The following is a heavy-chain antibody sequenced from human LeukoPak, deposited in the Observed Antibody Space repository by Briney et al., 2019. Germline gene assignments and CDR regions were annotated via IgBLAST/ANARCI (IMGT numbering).Heavy chain of an antibody. CDR3: ARGSSSRNVGNFDY. J-gene: IGHJ4*02. D-gene: IGHD3-10*01. V-gene: IGHV3-7*04. Sequence: GGSLRLSWVASRYTFSSFWMSWVRQAPGKGLEWVANIKQDESEKYYVDSVKGGFTISRDNAKNSLYLQMNSLRAEDTAVYYCARGSSSRNVGNFDYWGQGTLVTVSS. CDR1: RYTFSSFW. CDR2: IKQDESEK.